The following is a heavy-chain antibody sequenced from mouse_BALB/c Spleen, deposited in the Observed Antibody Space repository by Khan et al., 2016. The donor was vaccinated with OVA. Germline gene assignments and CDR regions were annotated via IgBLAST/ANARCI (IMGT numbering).Heavy chain of an antibody. V-gene: IGHV3-6*02. J-gene: IGHJ4*01. D-gene: IGHD1-1*01. CDR2: ISYDGSN. CDR1: GYSITSGYY. Sequence: EVQLQESGPGLVKPSQSLSLTCSVSGYSITSGYYWNWIRQFPGNKLEWMGYISYDGSNNYNPSLKNRISITRDTSKNQFFLKLNSVATEDTATYYCARMVHFYYGTSYYAMDYWGQGASVTVSS. CDR3: ARMVHFYYGTSYYAMDY.